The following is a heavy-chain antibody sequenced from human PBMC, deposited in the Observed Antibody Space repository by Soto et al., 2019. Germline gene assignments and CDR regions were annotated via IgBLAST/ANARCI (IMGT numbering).Heavy chain of an antibody. D-gene: IGHD5-12*01. J-gene: IGHJ6*02. CDR2: IIPIFGTA. Sequence: QVQLVQSVAEVKKPGSSVKVSCKASGGTFSSYAISWVRQAPGQGLEWMGGIIPIFGTANYAQKFQGRVTITADESTSTAYMELSSLRSEDTAVYYCARGGRDGYNYYYYGMDVWGQGTTVTVSS. V-gene: IGHV1-69*01. CDR1: GGTFSSYA. CDR3: ARGGRDGYNYYYYGMDV.